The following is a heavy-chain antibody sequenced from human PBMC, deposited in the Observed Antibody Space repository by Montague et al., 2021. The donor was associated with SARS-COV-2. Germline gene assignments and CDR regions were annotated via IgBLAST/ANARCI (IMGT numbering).Heavy chain of an antibody. CDR1: GGSISSFY. D-gene: IGHD2-15*01. CDR2: ISDSGST. V-gene: IGHV4-59*08. CDR3: ARHYSATLPAVY. J-gene: IGHJ4*02. Sequence: SETLSLTCTVSGGSISSFYWSWFRQPPGKGLEWIGCISDSGSTNYNSYLTSRVTMSVDTSKNQYSLKVNSVTAADTAVYYCARHYSATLPAVYWGQGTLVTVSS.